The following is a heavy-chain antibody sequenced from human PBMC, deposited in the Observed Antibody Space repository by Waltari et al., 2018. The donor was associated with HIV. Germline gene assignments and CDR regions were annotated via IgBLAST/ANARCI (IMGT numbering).Heavy chain of an antibody. D-gene: IGHD6-13*01. Sequence: QVQLVESGGGVVLPGRSLRLSCAASGFPVSDYSIHWVRQAPGKGLEWVAVMLYYGDTKYYADAAKGRFTFSRDNSKNTVYLQMNTLRAEVTAVYYCARDGGARFSSWATLGDWGQGTLVTVSS. CDR3: ARDGGARFSSWATLGD. CDR1: GFPVSDYS. J-gene: IGHJ4*02. CDR2: MLYYGDTK. V-gene: IGHV3-33*01.